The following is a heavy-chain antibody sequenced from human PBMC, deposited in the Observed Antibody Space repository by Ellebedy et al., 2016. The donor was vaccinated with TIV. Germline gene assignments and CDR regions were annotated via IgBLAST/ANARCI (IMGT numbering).Heavy chain of an antibody. D-gene: IGHD4-23*01. V-gene: IGHV3-53*01. CDR3: ARDAAGNGGKLDY. CDR1: GFTVTTYY. J-gene: IGHJ4*02. Sequence: PGGSLRLSCAASGFTVTTYYMNWVRQAPGKGLEWVSVIFSAADGGETHYADSVKGRFTISRDSSKNTLYLQMNSLRAEDTAVYYCARDAAGNGGKLDYWGQGALVTVSS. CDR2: IFSAADGGET.